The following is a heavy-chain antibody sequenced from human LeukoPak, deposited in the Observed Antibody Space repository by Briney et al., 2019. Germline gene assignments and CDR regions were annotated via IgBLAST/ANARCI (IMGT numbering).Heavy chain of an antibody. J-gene: IGHJ4*02. Sequence: SGTLSLTCAVSGGSISSSNWWSWVRQPPGKGLEWIGEIYHNGSTNYNPSLKSRVTISVDKSKNQFSLKLSSVTAADTAVYYCAREGRYFDWLYFDYWGQGTLVTVSS. CDR1: GGSISSSNW. D-gene: IGHD3-9*01. CDR2: IYHNGST. CDR3: AREGRYFDWLYFDY. V-gene: IGHV4-4*02.